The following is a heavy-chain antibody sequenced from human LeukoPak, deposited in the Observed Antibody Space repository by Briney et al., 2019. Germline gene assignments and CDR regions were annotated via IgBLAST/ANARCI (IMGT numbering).Heavy chain of an antibody. J-gene: IGHJ4*02. CDR1: GFTFSNYW. CDR2: INQDGSET. D-gene: IGHD6-13*01. Sequence: GGSMRLSCAASGFTFSNYWMNWDRQAPGKGLEWVANINQDGSETYYVDSVKGRFTISRDNARNSLYLQVNSLRAEDTAVYYCARDRVWTVLYWGQGTLVTVSS. CDR3: ARDRVWTVLY. V-gene: IGHV3-7*01.